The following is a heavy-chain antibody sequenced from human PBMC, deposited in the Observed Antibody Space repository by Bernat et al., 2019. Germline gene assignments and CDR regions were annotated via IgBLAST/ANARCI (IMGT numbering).Heavy chain of an antibody. CDR2: IYYSGST. D-gene: IGHD6-13*01. CDR1: GGSISSSSCY. CDR3: AGQPRGSSLDY. Sequence: QLQLQESGPGLVKPSETLSLTCPVSGGSISSSSCYWGWIRQPPGKGLEWIGSIYYSGSTYYNPSLKSRVTISVDTSKNQFSLKLSSVTAADTAVYYCAGQPRGSSLDYWGQGTLVTVSS. J-gene: IGHJ4*02. V-gene: IGHV4-39*01.